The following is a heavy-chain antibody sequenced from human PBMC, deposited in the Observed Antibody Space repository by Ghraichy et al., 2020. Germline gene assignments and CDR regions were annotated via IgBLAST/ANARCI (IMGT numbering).Heavy chain of an antibody. D-gene: IGHD1-14*01. CDR1: GGSISGYY. V-gene: IGHV4-59*08. CDR2: FYYTGIT. J-gene: IGHJ6*02. CDR3: ARGSITYYYGLDV. Sequence: SPTLSLTCTVSGGSISGYYWTWIRQPPGKGLEWIGYFYYTGITNYNPSLKSRVTISVDTSKNQFSLKLSSVTAADTAVYYCARGSITYYYGLDVWGQGTTVTVSS.